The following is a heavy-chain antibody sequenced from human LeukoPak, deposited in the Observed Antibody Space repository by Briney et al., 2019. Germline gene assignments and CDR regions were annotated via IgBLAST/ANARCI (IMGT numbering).Heavy chain of an antibody. Sequence: SETLSLTCTVSGGSISSGGYYWSWIRQPPGKGLEWIGYIYHSGSTYYNPSLKSRVTISVDRSKNQFSLKLSSVTAADTAVYYCARSHSSSWYNTIGALGAFDIWGQGTMVTVSS. V-gene: IGHV4-30-2*01. CDR3: ARSHSSSWYNTIGALGAFDI. J-gene: IGHJ3*02. CDR1: GGSISSGGYY. CDR2: IYHSGST. D-gene: IGHD6-13*01.